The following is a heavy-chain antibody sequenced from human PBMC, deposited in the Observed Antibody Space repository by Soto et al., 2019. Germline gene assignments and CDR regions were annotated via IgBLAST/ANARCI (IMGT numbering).Heavy chain of an antibody. D-gene: IGHD3-22*01. Sequence: PGGSLRLSCTVSGFAFNNYGINWVRQAPGKGLEWVSSISKGDYTYYSDSVKGRFTISRDNAKNSVSLQMNTLRVEDTAVYYCAREDSIIILAVSDFWGQGTLVTVSS. V-gene: IGHV3-21*01. CDR3: AREDSIIILAVSDF. CDR2: ISKGDYT. CDR1: GFAFNNYG. J-gene: IGHJ4*02.